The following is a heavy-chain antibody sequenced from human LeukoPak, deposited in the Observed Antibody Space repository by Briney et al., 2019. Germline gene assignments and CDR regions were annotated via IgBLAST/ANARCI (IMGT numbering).Heavy chain of an antibody. J-gene: IGHJ4*02. Sequence: ASVKVSCKASGYTFTGYYMHWVRQAPGQGLEWTGIINPSGGSTSYAQKFQGRVTMTRDTSTSTVYMELSSLRSEDTAVYYCARDSNGDFLFDYWGQGTLVTVSS. D-gene: IGHD4-17*01. CDR3: ARDSNGDFLFDY. CDR2: INPSGGST. CDR1: GYTFTGYY. V-gene: IGHV1-46*01.